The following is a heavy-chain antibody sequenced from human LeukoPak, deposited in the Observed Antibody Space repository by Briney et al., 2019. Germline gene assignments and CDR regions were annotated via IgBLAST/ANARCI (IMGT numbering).Heavy chain of an antibody. CDR3: ARAARNDYGDPNWFDP. Sequence: PSETLSLTCTVSGGSVSSGSYYWRWIRQPPGKGLEWIGYIYHSGSTYYNPSLKSRVTISVDRSKNQFSLKLSSVTAADTAVYYCARAARNDYGDPNWFDPWGQGTLVTVSS. D-gene: IGHD4-17*01. CDR1: GGSVSSGSYY. CDR2: IYHSGST. J-gene: IGHJ5*02. V-gene: IGHV4-30-2*01.